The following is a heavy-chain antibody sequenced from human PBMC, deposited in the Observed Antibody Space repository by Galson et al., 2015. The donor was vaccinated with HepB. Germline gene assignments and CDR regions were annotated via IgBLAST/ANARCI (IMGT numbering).Heavy chain of an antibody. Sequence: SLRLSCAASGFTSSSYGMHWVRQAPGKGLEWVAVISYDGSNKYYADSVKGRFTISRDNSKNTLYLQMNSLRAEDTAVYYCAKAARVQQQLVLDYWGQGTLVTVSS. V-gene: IGHV3-30*18. CDR3: AKAARVQQQLVLDY. CDR1: GFTSSSYG. J-gene: IGHJ4*02. CDR2: ISYDGSNK. D-gene: IGHD6-13*01.